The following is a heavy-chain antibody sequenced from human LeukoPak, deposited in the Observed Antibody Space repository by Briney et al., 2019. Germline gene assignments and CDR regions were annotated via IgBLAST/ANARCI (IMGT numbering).Heavy chain of an antibody. J-gene: IGHJ6*03. CDR1: GDSISSYY. CDR2: IYYSGST. V-gene: IGHV4-59*01. Sequence: SDTLSLTCTIAGDSISSYYWSWIRQPPGKGLEWIGYIYYSGSTNYNPSLKSRVTISVDTSKNQFSLKLSSVTAADTAVYYCARVPYDFWSGYHYYYYMDVWGKGTTVTVSS. CDR3: ARVPYDFWSGYHYYYYMDV. D-gene: IGHD3-3*01.